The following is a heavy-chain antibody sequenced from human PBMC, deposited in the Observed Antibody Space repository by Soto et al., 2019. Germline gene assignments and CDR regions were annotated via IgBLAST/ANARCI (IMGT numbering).Heavy chain of an antibody. CDR3: ARVRSLYSGWYWDY. J-gene: IGHJ4*02. Sequence: PGGSLRLSCAASGFTFSSYGMHWVRQAPGKGLEWAAVIWYDGSNKYYADSVKGRFTISRDNSKNTLYLQMNSLRAEDTAVYYCARVRSLYSGWYWDYWGQGTLVTVSS. V-gene: IGHV3-33*01. D-gene: IGHD6-19*01. CDR2: IWYDGSNK. CDR1: GFTFSSYG.